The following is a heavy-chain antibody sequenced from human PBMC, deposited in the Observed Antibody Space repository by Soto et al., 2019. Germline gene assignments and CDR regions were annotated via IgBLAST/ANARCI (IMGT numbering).Heavy chain of an antibody. Sequence: QVQLVESGGGVVQPGRSLRLSCAASGFTFSSYGMHWVRQAPGKGLEWVAVIWHDGSNKYYADSVKGRFTISRDNSKNTLYLQMNSLRAEDTAVYYCARGQFGETYYYYYMDVWGKGTTVTVSS. V-gene: IGHV3-33*01. CDR1: GFTFSSYG. CDR2: IWHDGSNK. CDR3: ARGQFGETYYYYYMDV. J-gene: IGHJ6*03. D-gene: IGHD3-10*01.